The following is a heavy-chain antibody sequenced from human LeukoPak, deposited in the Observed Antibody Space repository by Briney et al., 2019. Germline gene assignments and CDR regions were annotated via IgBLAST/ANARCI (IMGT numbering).Heavy chain of an antibody. D-gene: IGHD3-22*01. V-gene: IGHV1-2*02. J-gene: IGHJ4*02. CDR2: INPNSGGT. CDR3: ARDTGYDSSGYRDY. Sequence: ASVTVSCKASGYTFTGYYMHWVRQAPGQGLEWMGWINPNSGGTNYAQKFQGRVTMTRDTSISTAYMELSRLRSDDTAVYYCARDTGYDSSGYRDYWGQGTLVTVSS. CDR1: GYTFTGYY.